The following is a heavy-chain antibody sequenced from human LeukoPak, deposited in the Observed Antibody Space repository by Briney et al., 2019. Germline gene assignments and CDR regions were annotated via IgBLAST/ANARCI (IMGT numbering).Heavy chain of an antibody. Sequence: SETLSLTCAVYGGSFSGYYWSWIRQPPGKGLEWIGEINHSGSTNYSPSLKSRVTISVDTSKNQFSLKLSSVTAADPAVYYCARGRFVSITIFGVPTRGKFDYWGQGTLVTVSS. V-gene: IGHV4-34*01. CDR2: INHSGST. CDR3: ARGRFVSITIFGVPTRGKFDY. D-gene: IGHD3-3*01. J-gene: IGHJ4*02. CDR1: GGSFSGYY.